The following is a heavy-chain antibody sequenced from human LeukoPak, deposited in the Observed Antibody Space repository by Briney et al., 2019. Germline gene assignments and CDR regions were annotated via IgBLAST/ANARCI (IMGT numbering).Heavy chain of an antibody. CDR2: INHSGST. V-gene: IGHV4-39*07. Sequence: SETLSLTCTVSGGSISSSSYFWGWIRQPPGKGLEWIGGINHSGSTNYNPSLKSRVTISVDTSKNQFSLKLSSVTAADTAVYYCARVWAVAPEWFDPWGQGTLVTVSS. CDR3: ARVWAVAPEWFDP. J-gene: IGHJ5*02. D-gene: IGHD6-19*01. CDR1: GGSISSSSYF.